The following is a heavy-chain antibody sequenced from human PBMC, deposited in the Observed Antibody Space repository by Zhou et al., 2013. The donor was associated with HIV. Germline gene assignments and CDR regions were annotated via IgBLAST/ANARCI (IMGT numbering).Heavy chain of an antibody. Sequence: QVQLVQSGAEVKKPRSSVKVSCKASGGTFNNFAISWVRQAPGQGLEWMGGIIPIFRSANYAQKFQGRVTITADESTSTTYMELRSLRSDDTAVYYCARHIYCGGDCLLSYFDYWGQGTLVTVSS. CDR3: ARHIYCGGDCLLSYFDY. CDR2: IIPIFRSA. V-gene: IGHV1-69*12. J-gene: IGHJ4*02. D-gene: IGHD2-21*01. CDR1: GGTFNNFA.